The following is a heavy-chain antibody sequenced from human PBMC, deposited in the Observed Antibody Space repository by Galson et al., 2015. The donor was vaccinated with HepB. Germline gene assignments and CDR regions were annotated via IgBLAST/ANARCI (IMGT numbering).Heavy chain of an antibody. Sequence: SLRLSCAASGFTFRSYAMSWVRQAPGKGLEWVPAISGSGGSTYYADSVKGRFTISRDNSKNTLYLQMNSLRAEDTAVYYCAKVTMVTPIYYFDYWGQGTLVTVSS. J-gene: IGHJ4*02. V-gene: IGHV3-23*01. CDR1: GFTFRSYA. CDR2: ISGSGGST. CDR3: AKVTMVTPIYYFDY. D-gene: IGHD2-21*02.